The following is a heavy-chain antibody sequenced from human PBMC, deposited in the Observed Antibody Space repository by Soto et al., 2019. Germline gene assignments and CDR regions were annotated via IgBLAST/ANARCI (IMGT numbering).Heavy chain of an antibody. D-gene: IGHD6-19*01. Sequence: QVQLVESGGGVVQLGRSLRLSCAASAFNFSSYVMHWVRQAPGKGLEWVAVIWYDGGNKYYANSVKGRFTISRDNSKNTLYLQMNSLRAEDTAVYYCARDGQWLPRDGLRSSYYFDYWGQGTLVTVSS. CDR3: ARDGQWLPRDGLRSSYYFDY. V-gene: IGHV3-33*01. CDR1: AFNFSSYV. CDR2: IWYDGGNK. J-gene: IGHJ4*02.